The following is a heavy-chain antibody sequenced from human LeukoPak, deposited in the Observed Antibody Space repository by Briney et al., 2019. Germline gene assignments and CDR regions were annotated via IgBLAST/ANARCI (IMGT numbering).Heavy chain of an antibody. CDR2: IKQDGSEK. D-gene: IGHD2-2*01. CDR3: ARMGTRGYCSSTSCYDASDY. V-gene: IGHV3-7*01. CDR1: GFTFSGYW. J-gene: IGHJ4*02. Sequence: PTGGSLRLSCAASGFTFSGYWMSWVRQAPGKGLEWVANIKQDGSEKYYVDSVKGRFTISRDNAKNSLYLQMNSLRAEDTAVYYCARMGTRGYCSSTSCYDASDYWGQGTLVTVSS.